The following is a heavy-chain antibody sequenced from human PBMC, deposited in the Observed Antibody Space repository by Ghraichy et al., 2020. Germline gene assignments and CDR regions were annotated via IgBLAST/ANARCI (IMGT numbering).Heavy chain of an antibody. Sequence: GGSLRLSCAASGFGVSNYSMNWVRQAPGKGLEWVSAISRSGSYIYYADSVKGRFIISRDNAKNSVYLQMNSLRVEDTAVYYCAREPFGRGSSGMDVWGQGTTVTVSS. V-gene: IGHV3-21*01. D-gene: IGHD3-16*01. J-gene: IGHJ6*02. CDR3: AREPFGRGSSGMDV. CDR1: GFGVSNYS. CDR2: ISRSGSYI.